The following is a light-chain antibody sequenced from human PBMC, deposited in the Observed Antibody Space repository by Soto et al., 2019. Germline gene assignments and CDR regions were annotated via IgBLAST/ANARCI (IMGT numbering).Light chain of an antibody. Sequence: DIQMTQSPSSVSASVGDRVTITCRASQAISTWLAWYQQKPGKAPKLLIYAASNLQTGVPSRFSGSGSGRDFTRTISSLQPEDFATYYCQQANSFPRTFGQGAKVEIK. CDR1: QAISTW. CDR2: AAS. J-gene: IGKJ1*01. CDR3: QQANSFPRT. V-gene: IGKV1D-12*01.